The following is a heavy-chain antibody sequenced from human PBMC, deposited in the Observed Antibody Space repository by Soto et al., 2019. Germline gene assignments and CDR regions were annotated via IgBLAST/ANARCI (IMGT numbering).Heavy chain of an antibody. Sequence: ASVKVSCKASGYTFTSYDINWVRQATGQGLEWMGWMNPNSGNTGYAQKLQGRVTMTRNTSISTAYMELSSLRSEDTAVYYCARGAAAGANYYYYGMDVWGQGTTVTVSS. D-gene: IGHD2-8*02. J-gene: IGHJ6*02. CDR3: ARGAAAGANYYYYGMDV. CDR1: GYTFTSYD. CDR2: MNPNSGNT. V-gene: IGHV1-8*01.